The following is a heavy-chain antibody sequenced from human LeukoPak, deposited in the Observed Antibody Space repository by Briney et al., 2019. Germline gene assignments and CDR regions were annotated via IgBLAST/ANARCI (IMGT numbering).Heavy chain of an antibody. Sequence: ASVKVSCKASGGTFTSYGISWVRQAPGQGLEWMGWISAYNGNTNYAQKLQGRVTMTTDTSTSTAYMELRSLRSDDTAVYYCARDVQSPHWVVVADHFDYWGQGTLVTVSS. D-gene: IGHD2-15*01. CDR3: ARDVQSPHWVVVADHFDY. J-gene: IGHJ4*02. CDR1: GGTFTSYG. CDR2: ISAYNGNT. V-gene: IGHV1-18*01.